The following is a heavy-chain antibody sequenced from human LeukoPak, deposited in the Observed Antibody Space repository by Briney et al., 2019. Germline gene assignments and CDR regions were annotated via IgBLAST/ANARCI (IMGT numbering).Heavy chain of an antibody. CDR3: ARAQDYDFWSGHWDY. CDR1: GGSISSGGYY. Sequence: SETLSLTCTVSGGSISSGGYYWSWIRQHPGKGLEWIGYIYYSGSTYYNPSLKSRVTISVDTSKNQFSLKLSSVTAADTAVYYCARAQDYDFWSGHWDYWGQGTLVTVSS. V-gene: IGHV4-31*03. CDR2: IYYSGST. D-gene: IGHD3-3*01. J-gene: IGHJ4*02.